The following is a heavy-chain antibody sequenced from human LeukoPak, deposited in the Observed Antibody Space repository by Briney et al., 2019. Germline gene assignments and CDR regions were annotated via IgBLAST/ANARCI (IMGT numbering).Heavy chain of an antibody. Sequence: GGSLRLSCAASGFTFTNYAMSWVRQAPGKGLEWASAIVGSGGATFYADSVRGRFTISRDNSKNTVFLQMNSLRAEDTAVYYCAKARLSTGWAYNDYWGPGTLVTVSS. D-gene: IGHD6-19*01. CDR2: IVGSGGAT. CDR3: AKARLSTGWAYNDY. J-gene: IGHJ4*02. V-gene: IGHV3-23*01. CDR1: GFTFTNYA.